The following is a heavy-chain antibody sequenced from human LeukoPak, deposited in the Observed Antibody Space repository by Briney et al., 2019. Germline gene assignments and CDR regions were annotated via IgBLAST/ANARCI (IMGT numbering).Heavy chain of an antibody. V-gene: IGHV3-74*01. Sequence: GGSLRLSCAASGFTFSSYWMHWVRQAPGKGLVWVSRINSDGSSTSYADSVKGRFTISRDNAKNTLYLQTNSLRAEDTAVYYCARDATVGMIDYWGQGTLVTVSS. D-gene: IGHD4-23*01. CDR3: ARDATVGMIDY. CDR1: GFTFSSYW. J-gene: IGHJ4*02. CDR2: INSDGSST.